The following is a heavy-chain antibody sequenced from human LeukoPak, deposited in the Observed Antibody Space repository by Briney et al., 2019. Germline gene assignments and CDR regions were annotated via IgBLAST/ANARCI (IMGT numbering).Heavy chain of an antibody. J-gene: IGHJ4*02. Sequence: GVSLRLSCAASGFTFSDHYMDWVRQARGKGLEWVGRTRNKANSYTTEYAASVKGRFTISRDDSKNSLYLQMNSLKTEDTAVYYCAREKYYYDSSTLFDYWGQGTLVTVSS. CDR2: TRNKANSYTT. D-gene: IGHD3-22*01. CDR1: GFTFSDHY. CDR3: AREKYYYDSSTLFDY. V-gene: IGHV3-72*01.